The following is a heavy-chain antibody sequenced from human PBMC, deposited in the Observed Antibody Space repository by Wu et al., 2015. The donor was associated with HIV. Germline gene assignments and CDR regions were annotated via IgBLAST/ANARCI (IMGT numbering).Heavy chain of an antibody. CDR2: IIPVFGTT. CDR3: ARPYSGYAYDVLDI. CDR1: GGTFSSDA. Sequence: QVQLVQSGAEVKEPGSSVRVSCKASGGTFSSDAVSWVRQAPGQGLGWMGKIIPVFGTTKYAQNFQGRVTISADESTRTVFMELSSLRSDDTAVYYCARPYSGYAYDVLDIWGQGTVVFVSS. V-gene: IGHV1-69*13. D-gene: IGHD5-12*01. J-gene: IGHJ3*02.